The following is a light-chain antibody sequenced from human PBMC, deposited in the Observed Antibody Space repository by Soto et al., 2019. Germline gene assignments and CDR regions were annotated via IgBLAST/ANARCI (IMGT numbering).Light chain of an antibody. CDR3: SSYAGSNNYV. CDR2: EVS. Sequence: QSALTQPPSGSGSPGQSVTISCTGTSSDVGGYNYVSWYQQHPGKAPKLMIYEVSKRPSGVPDRFSGSKSGNTASLTVSGLQAEDEADYYCSSYAGSNNYVFGTRTKVTV. CDR1: SSDVGGYNY. J-gene: IGLJ1*01. V-gene: IGLV2-8*01.